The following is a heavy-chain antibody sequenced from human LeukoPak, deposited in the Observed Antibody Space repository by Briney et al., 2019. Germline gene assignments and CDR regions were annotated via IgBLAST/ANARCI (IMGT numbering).Heavy chain of an antibody. J-gene: IGHJ4*02. D-gene: IGHD3-3*01. Sequence: PSETLSLTCTVSGGSISSSSYYWGWIRQPPGKGLEWIGSIYYSGSTYYNPSLKSRVTISVDTSKNQFSLKLSSVTAADTAVYYCARAPFTIFGVVTPYYFDYWGQGTLVTVSS. V-gene: IGHV4-39*07. CDR1: GGSISSSSYY. CDR2: IYYSGST. CDR3: ARAPFTIFGVVTPYYFDY.